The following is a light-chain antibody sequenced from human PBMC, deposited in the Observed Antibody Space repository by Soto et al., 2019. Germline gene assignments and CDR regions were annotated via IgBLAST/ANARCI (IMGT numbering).Light chain of an antibody. CDR2: DAS. CDR3: QQYNSYSHT. Sequence: DIQMTQSPSTLSASVGDRVTITCRASQSISSWLAWYQQKPGKAPKLLIYDASSLESGVPSRFSGRGSGTEFTLTISCLQADDFATYYLQQYNSYSHTSGQ. CDR1: QSISSW. V-gene: IGKV1-5*01. J-gene: IGKJ2*01.